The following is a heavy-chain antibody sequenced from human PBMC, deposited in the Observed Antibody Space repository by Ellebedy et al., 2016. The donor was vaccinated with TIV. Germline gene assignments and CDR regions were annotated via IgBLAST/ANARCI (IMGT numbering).Heavy chain of an antibody. CDR3: ARDRTTVVMPEAFDI. J-gene: IGHJ3*02. D-gene: IGHD4-23*01. CDR2: ISAFNGDT. CDR1: GYTFSSYT. Sequence: AASVKVSCKASGYTFSSYTFIWVRQAPGQGLECMGWISAFNGDTNYAQNFQGRVTMTTDTSTNTAYMELRSLTSDDTAVYYCARDRTTVVMPEAFDIWGQGTVVTVSS. V-gene: IGHV1-18*04.